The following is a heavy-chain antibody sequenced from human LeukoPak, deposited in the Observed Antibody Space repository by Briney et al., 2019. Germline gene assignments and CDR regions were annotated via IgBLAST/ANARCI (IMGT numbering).Heavy chain of an antibody. Sequence: GGSLRLSCAASGFSSSPYGMHWVRQAPGKGLEWVAVIWYDESNKYYADSVKGRFTISRDNSKNTLYLQMNSLRAEDTAVYYCARALLPYSSIYYFDYWGQGTLVTVSS. CDR3: ARALLPYSSIYYFDY. V-gene: IGHV3-33*01. D-gene: IGHD6-13*01. CDR2: IWYDESNK. CDR1: GFSSSPYG. J-gene: IGHJ4*02.